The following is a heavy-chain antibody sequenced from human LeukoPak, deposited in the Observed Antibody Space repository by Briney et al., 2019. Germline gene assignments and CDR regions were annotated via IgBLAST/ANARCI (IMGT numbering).Heavy chain of an antibody. CDR1: GFTFSSYG. Sequence: PRGSRSLSCAASGFTFSSYGMHWVRQAPGKGLEWVAVISYDGSNKYYADSVKGRFTISRDNSKNTLYLQMNSLRAEDTAVYYCAKAAPTYYYDSSGYYPGDYWGQGTLWTLSS. V-gene: IGHV3-30*18. CDR3: AKAAPTYYYDSSGYYPGDY. D-gene: IGHD3-22*01. J-gene: IGHJ4*02. CDR2: ISYDGSNK.